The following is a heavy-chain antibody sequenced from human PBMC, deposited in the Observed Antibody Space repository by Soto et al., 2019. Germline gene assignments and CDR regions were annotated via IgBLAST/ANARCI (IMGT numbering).Heavy chain of an antibody. D-gene: IGHD1-7*01. Sequence: PGGSLRPSLAALGFTFSSYAMSWGRQGPGKGLELVSGISGSGGRTYYADAVKGRFTISRDNSKNTLYLQMNSLRVEDTAVYYCVRRNWNYGAFDIWGQGTMVTVSS. J-gene: IGHJ3*02. V-gene: IGHV3-23*01. CDR1: GFTFSSYA. CDR3: VRRNWNYGAFDI. CDR2: ISGSGGRT.